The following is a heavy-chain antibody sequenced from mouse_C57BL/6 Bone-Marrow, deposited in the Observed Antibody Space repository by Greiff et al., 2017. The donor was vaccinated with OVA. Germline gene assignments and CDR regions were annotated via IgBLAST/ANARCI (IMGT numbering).Heavy chain of an antibody. CDR2: IFPGSGST. CDR1: GYTFTDYY. D-gene: IGHD3-2*02. J-gene: IGHJ4*01. Sequence: QVQLKESGPELVKPGASVKISCKASGYTFTDYYINWVKQRPGQGLEWIGWIFPGSGSTYYNEKFKGKATLTVDKSSSTAYMLLSSLTSEDSAVYFCARSGTAQAPYYYAMDYWGQGTSVTVSS. V-gene: IGHV1-75*01. CDR3: ARSGTAQAPYYYAMDY.